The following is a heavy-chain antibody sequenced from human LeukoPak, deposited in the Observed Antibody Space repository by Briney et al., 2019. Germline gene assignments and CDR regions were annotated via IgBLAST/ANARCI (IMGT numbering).Heavy chain of an antibody. CDR2: IYTGGNT. V-gene: IGHV3-53*01. CDR3: ARGDDSGYYDYFDY. CDR1: GFTVDSNY. D-gene: IGHD3-22*01. J-gene: IGHJ4*02. Sequence: GGSLRLSCAASGFTVDSNYLSWVRRAPGKGLEWVSTIYTGGNTYYAASVKGRFTISRDFSKNTVFLHMNSLRAEDTAMYYCARGDDSGYYDYFDYWGQGALVTVSS.